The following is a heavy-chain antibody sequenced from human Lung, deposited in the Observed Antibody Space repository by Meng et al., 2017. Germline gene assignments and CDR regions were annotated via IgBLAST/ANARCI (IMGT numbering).Heavy chain of an antibody. CDR2: MKSNVDGGTV. CDR1: GFTFRNAW. J-gene: IGHJ4*01. Sequence: EVTLVESGGGCVKHGGSLRLSWEASGFTFRNAWMTWVRQAPGKGLEWIGRMKSNVDGGTVDYAAAVKGRFFISRDDSENTFYLQMNSLKTEDTAVYYCSGHVDYWGHGTLVTVSS. CDR3: SGHVDY. V-gene: IGHV3-15*01.